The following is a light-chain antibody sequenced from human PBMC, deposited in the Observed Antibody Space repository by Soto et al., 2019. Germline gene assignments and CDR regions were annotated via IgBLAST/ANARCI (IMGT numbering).Light chain of an antibody. Sequence: DIQMTQSPASMSASVGGRCTITCLASHPISSWLDWYQQKPGKAPRLLIYAASSLESGVPSRFSGSGSGTDFTLTINSLQPEDFATYYCLQANSPWTFGQGTKVDI. CDR1: HPISSW. CDR3: LQANSPWT. V-gene: IGKV1-12*01. CDR2: AAS. J-gene: IGKJ1*01.